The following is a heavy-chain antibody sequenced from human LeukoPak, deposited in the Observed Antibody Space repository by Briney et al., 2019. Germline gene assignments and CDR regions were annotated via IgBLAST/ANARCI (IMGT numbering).Heavy chain of an antibody. V-gene: IGHV3-7*01. J-gene: IGHJ3*02. Sequence: GGSLRLSCAASGFTFSSYWMSWVRQAPGKGLEWVANIKQDGSEKYYVDSVKGRFTISRDNAKNSLYLQMNSLRAEDTAVYYCAGDSSSWYFSGDAFDIWGQGTMVTVSS. D-gene: IGHD6-13*01. CDR2: IKQDGSEK. CDR1: GFTFSSYW. CDR3: AGDSSSWYFSGDAFDI.